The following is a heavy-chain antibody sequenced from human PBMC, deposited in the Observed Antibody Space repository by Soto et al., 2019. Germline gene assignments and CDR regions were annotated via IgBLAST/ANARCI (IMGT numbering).Heavy chain of an antibody. J-gene: IGHJ6*02. Sequence: PGGSLRLSCAASGFTVSSNYMSWVRQAPGKGLEWVSVIYSGGSTYYADSVKGRFTISRHNSKNTLYLQMNSLRAEDTAVYYCVGGYSSSWYVPYYYYGMDVWGQGITVTVSS. V-gene: IGHV3-53*04. D-gene: IGHD6-13*01. CDR2: IYSGGST. CDR1: GFTVSSNY. CDR3: VGGYSSSWYVPYYYYGMDV.